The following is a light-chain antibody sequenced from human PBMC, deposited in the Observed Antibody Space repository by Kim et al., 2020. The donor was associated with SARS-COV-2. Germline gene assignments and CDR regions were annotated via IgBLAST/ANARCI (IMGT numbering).Light chain of an antibody. CDR3: QQSNSFPYT. V-gene: IGKV1D-12*01. CDR1: QDMKKW. J-gene: IGKJ2*01. CDR2: EAS. Sequence: SGSVGDRVTITCRASQDMKKWLAWYQQKPGTAPRLLIYEASNLQSGVPSRFSGSGSGTDFTLSISSLQPEDFATYYCQQSNSFPYTFGQGTKLEI.